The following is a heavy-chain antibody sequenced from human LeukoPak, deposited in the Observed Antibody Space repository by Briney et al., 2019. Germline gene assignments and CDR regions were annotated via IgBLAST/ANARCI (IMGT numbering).Heavy chain of an antibody. D-gene: IGHD2-8*01. CDR3: ARLGYCTNGVCHAYYFDY. V-gene: IGHV4-34*01. CDR2: INHSGST. CDR1: GGSFSGYY. Sequence: SETLSLTCAVYGGSFSGYYWSWIRQPPGKGLEWIGEINHSGSTNYNPSLKSRVTISVDTSKNQFSLKLSSVTAADTAVYYCARLGYCTNGVCHAYYFDYWGQGTLVTVSS. J-gene: IGHJ4*02.